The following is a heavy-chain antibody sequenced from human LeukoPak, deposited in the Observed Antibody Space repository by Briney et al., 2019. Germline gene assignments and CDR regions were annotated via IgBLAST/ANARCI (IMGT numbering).Heavy chain of an antibody. Sequence: GGSLRLSCAASGFTFSSYAMSWVRQAPGKGLEWVSAISGSGGGTYYADSVKGRFTISRDNSKNTLYLQMNSLRAEDTAVYYCAKAYYGSGSYSLDAFDIWGQGTMVTVSS. D-gene: IGHD3-10*01. J-gene: IGHJ3*02. CDR3: AKAYYGSGSYSLDAFDI. CDR2: ISGSGGGT. CDR1: GFTFSSYA. V-gene: IGHV3-23*01.